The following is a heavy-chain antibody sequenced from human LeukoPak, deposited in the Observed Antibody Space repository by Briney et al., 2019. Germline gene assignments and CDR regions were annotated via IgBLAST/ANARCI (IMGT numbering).Heavy chain of an antibody. CDR2: ISAYNGNT. J-gene: IGHJ4*02. D-gene: IGHD3-22*01. Sequence: ASVKASCKASGYTFTSYGISWVRQAPGQGLEWMGWISAYNGNTNYAQKLQGRVTMTTDTSTSTAYMELRSLRSDDTAVYYCARDRYYDSSGYYGNDYWGQGTLVTVSS. CDR3: ARDRYYDSSGYYGNDY. CDR1: GYTFTSYG. V-gene: IGHV1-18*01.